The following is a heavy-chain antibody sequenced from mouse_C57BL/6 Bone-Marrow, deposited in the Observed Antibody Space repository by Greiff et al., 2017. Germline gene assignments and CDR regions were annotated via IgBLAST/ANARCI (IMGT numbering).Heavy chain of an antibody. CDR1: GFTFSSYA. V-gene: IGHV5-4*01. CDR2: ISDGGSYT. Sequence: EVMLVESGGGLVKPGGSLKLSCAASGFTFSSYAMSWVRQTPDKRLEWVATISDGGSYTYYPDNVKGRFTISRDNAKNNLYLQMSHLKSEDTAMYYCAREASWFAYWGQGTLVTVSA. CDR3: AREASWFAY. J-gene: IGHJ3*01.